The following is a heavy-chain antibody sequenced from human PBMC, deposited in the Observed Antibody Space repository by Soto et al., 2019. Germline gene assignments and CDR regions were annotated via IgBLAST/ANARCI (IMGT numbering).Heavy chain of an antibody. Sequence: QLQLQESGSGLVKPSQTLSLTCAVSGGSISSGTYSWTWIRQSPGKGLEWIGYIYHTGGTYHNPSLKSRVTISVDTSKNQFSLRLNSVTAADTAVYYCARGDRYDAFDIWGQGTMVTVSS. V-gene: IGHV4-30-2*06. J-gene: IGHJ3*02. CDR2: IYHTGGT. CDR3: ARGDRYDAFDI. CDR1: GGSISSGTYS.